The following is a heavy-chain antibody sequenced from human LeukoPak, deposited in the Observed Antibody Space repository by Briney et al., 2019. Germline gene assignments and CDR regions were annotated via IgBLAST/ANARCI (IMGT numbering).Heavy chain of an antibody. CDR1: GFTVSNNY. Sequence: GGSLRLSCSASGFTVSNNYMSWVRQAPGKGLEWVSVIYSGGSTYYADSVKGRFTISRDNSKNTLYLQMNSLRAEDTAVYYCARSRVGYYDSSGYYYWGQGTLVTVSS. J-gene: IGHJ4*02. D-gene: IGHD3-22*01. V-gene: IGHV3-53*05. CDR3: ARSRVGYYDSSGYYY. CDR2: IYSGGST.